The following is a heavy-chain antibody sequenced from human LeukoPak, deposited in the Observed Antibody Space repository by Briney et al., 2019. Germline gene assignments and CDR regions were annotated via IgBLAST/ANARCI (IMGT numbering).Heavy chain of an antibody. CDR1: GFSFSKYW. D-gene: IGHD3-3*02. J-gene: IGHJ4*02. V-gene: IGHV3-7*01. CDR2: IKEDGSEK. CDR3: ARDSFHSSDY. Sequence: GGSLRLSCAASGFSFSKYWMSWVRQAPGKGLEWVANIKEDGSEKYYVDSARGRFTISRGNAKNSLYLQMNSLRPEDTAVYYCARDSFHSSDYWGQGTLVTVSS.